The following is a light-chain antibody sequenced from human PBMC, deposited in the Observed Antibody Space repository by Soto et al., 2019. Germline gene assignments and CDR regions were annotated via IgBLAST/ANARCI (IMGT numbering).Light chain of an antibody. CDR3: QQYGSSTET. V-gene: IGKV3-20*01. J-gene: IGKJ1*01. CDR1: QSVGSY. CDR2: GAS. Sequence: EIVCIRSPSPLSLSPGESASLSCRASQSVGSYLAWYQQKPGQAPRLLIYGASSRATGIPDRFSGSGSGTDFTLTISRLEPEDFAVYYCQQYGSSTETFGQGTKVDIK.